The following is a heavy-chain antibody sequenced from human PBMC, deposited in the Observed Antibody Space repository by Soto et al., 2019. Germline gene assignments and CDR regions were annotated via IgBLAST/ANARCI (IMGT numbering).Heavy chain of an antibody. V-gene: IGHV4-61*01. Sequence: SETLSLTCTVSGGSVSSGSYYWSWIRQPPGKGLEWIGYIYYSGSTNYNPSLKSRVTISVDTSKNQFSLKPSSVTAADTAVYYCARDVIVVVPAAQNYYGMEVWGQGTTVTVSS. D-gene: IGHD2-2*01. J-gene: IGHJ6*02. CDR3: ARDVIVVVPAAQNYYGMEV. CDR2: IYYSGST. CDR1: GGSVSSGSYY.